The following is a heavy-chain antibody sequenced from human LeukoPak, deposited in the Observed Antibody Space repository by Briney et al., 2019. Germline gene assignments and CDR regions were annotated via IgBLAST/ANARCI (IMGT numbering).Heavy chain of an antibody. Sequence: PGGSLRLSCAASGFTVSGKYMSWVRQAPGKGLEWVSVVYSGGNTYYADSVKGRFTISRDNSKNILYLQMNSLITEDTAVYYCVRAVQAGNWFDPWGQGTLVTVSS. V-gene: IGHV3-53*01. D-gene: IGHD3-10*01. CDR1: GFTVSGKY. CDR2: VYSGGNT. CDR3: VRAVQAGNWFDP. J-gene: IGHJ5*02.